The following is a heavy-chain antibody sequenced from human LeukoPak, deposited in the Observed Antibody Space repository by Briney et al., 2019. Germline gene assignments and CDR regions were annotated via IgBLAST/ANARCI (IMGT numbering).Heavy chain of an antibody. CDR1: GFTLSNSG. CDR3: VYVDTVMATGDY. CDR2: IYSSGST. D-gene: IGHD5-18*01. Sequence: GGSLRLSCTASGFTLSNSGMSWVRQAPGKGLEWVSVIYSSGSTYYAGSVKGRFTISRHNSKNTLYLQMNSLRPEDTAVYYCVYVDTVMATGDYWGQGTLVTVSS. J-gene: IGHJ4*02. V-gene: IGHV3-53*04.